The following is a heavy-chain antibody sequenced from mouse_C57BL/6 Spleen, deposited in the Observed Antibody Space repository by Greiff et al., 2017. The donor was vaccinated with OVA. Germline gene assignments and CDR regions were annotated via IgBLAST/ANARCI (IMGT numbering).Heavy chain of an antibody. CDR2: INPYNGGT. D-gene: IGHD2-12*01. CDR1: GYTFTDYY. Sequence: SGPVLVKPGASVKMSCKASGYTFTDYYMNWVKQSHGKSLEWIGVINPYNGGTSYNQKFKGKATLTVDKSSSTAYMELNSLTSEDSAVYYCARGNYSDYFDYWGQGTTLTVSS. CDR3: ARGNYSDYFDY. V-gene: IGHV1-19*01. J-gene: IGHJ2*01.